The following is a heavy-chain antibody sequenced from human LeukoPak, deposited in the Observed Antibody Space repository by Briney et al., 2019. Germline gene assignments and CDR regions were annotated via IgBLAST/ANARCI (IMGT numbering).Heavy chain of an antibody. Sequence: GGSLRLSCAASGFTFSSYGMHWVRQAPGKGLEWVAVIWYDGSNKYYVGSVKGRFTISRDNSKNTLYLQMNSLRAEDTTVYYCAREGPSENWNYGPDAFDIWGQGTMVTVSS. V-gene: IGHV3-33*01. CDR2: IWYDGSNK. D-gene: IGHD1-7*01. CDR1: GFTFSSYG. CDR3: AREGPSENWNYGPDAFDI. J-gene: IGHJ3*02.